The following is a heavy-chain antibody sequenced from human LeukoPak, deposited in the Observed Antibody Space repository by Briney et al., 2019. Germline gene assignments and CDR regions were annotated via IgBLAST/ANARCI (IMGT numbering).Heavy chain of an antibody. Sequence: ASVKVSCMASGYTFTSNSINWVRQAPGQGLEWMGWISTYNGKTGYAQKVQGRVTMTTDTSTSTAYMELRSLRSDDTAVYYCARDRWRDGSSSFDNWGQGTLVTVSS. D-gene: IGHD6-6*01. CDR3: ARDRWRDGSSSFDN. CDR2: ISTYNGKT. CDR1: GYTFTSNS. V-gene: IGHV1-18*01. J-gene: IGHJ4*02.